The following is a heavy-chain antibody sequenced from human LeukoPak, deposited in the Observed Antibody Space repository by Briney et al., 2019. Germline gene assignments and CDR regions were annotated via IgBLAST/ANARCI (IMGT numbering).Heavy chain of an antibody. V-gene: IGHV3-7*01. J-gene: IGHJ4*02. Sequence: GGSLRLSCAASGFTFSSYWMSWVRQAPGKGLEWVANIKQDGSEKYYVDSVKGRFTISRDNDKISLYLQMNSMRAEDKAVYYCATTFPGIAVAGTGYWGQGTLVTVSS. D-gene: IGHD6-19*01. CDR3: ATTFPGIAVAGTGY. CDR2: IKQDGSEK. CDR1: GFTFSSYW.